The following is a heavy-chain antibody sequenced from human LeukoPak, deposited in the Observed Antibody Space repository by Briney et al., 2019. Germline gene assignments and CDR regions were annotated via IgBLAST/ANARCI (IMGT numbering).Heavy chain of an antibody. Sequence: ETLSLTCTVSGYSISSGYFWGWIRQPPGKGLEWVSVIYSGGSTYYADSVKGRFTISRDNSKSTLYIQMNSLRAEDTAVYYCARDPINIATAGNGFDYWGQGTLVTVSS. D-gene: IGHD6-13*01. V-gene: IGHV3-53*01. CDR2: IYSGGST. J-gene: IGHJ4*02. CDR1: GYSISSGY. CDR3: ARDPINIATAGNGFDY.